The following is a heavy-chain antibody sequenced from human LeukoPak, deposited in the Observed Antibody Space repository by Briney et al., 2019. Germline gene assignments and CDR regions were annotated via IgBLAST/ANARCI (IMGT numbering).Heavy chain of an antibody. V-gene: IGHV4-59*01. CDR2: VSHGGAT. Sequence: PSETLSLTCSVSGASINGFFWNWVSQTPEKGLEWIGYVSHGGATTSNPTLKSRVSITIDTSKSQISLTMTSVTAADSALYYCARDRRGSFDTFDLWGPGTTVSVS. J-gene: IGHJ6*02. D-gene: IGHD1-26*01. CDR1: GASINGFF. CDR3: ARDRRGSFDTFDL.